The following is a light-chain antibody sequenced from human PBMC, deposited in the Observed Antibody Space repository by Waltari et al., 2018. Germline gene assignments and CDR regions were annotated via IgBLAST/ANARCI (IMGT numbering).Light chain of an antibody. CDR3: HQYGNSPRT. J-gene: IGKJ3*01. CDR1: QSVNANS. Sequence: EIVLTQSPGTLSLSPGEGASLSCRASQSVNANSLAWYQQKPDQAPRLLIYGASTRATGIPDRFSGSGSGTDCTLTITRLEPEDFAVYFCHQYGNSPRTFGPGTKLDIK. CDR2: GAS. V-gene: IGKV3-20*01.